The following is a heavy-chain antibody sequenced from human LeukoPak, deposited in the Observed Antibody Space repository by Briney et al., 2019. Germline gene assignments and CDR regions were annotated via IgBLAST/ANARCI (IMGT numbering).Heavy chain of an antibody. Sequence: GGSLRLSCAASGFTFSSYAMSWVRQAPGKGLEWVSAISGSGGSTYYADSVKGRFTISRDNSKNTLYLQMNSLRAEDTAVYYCAKVVDAWGVRLGELSLWGQGTLVTVPS. J-gene: IGHJ4*02. CDR3: AKVVDAWGVRLGELSL. CDR1: GFTFSSYA. D-gene: IGHD3-16*02. V-gene: IGHV3-23*01. CDR2: ISGSGGST.